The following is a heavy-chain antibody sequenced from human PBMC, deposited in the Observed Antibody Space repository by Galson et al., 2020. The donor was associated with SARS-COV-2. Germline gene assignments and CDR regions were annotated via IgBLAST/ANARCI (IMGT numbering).Heavy chain of an antibody. D-gene: IGHD2-2*01. CDR2: IFSNDKK. Sequence: KMSGPTLVKPTETLTLTCTVPGFSLSNADMGVSWIRQPPGKALEWLAHIFSNDKKSYSTSLKNRLTISKDTSKSQVVLTMTNMGPVDTATYFCARILVVVVPAARAYYYYMDVWGQGTTVTVSS. CDR1: GFSLSNADMG. V-gene: IGHV2-26*01. J-gene: IGHJ6*02. CDR3: ARILVVVVPAARAYYYYMDV.